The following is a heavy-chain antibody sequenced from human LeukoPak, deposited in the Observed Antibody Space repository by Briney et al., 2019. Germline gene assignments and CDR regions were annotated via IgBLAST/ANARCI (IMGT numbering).Heavy chain of an antibody. V-gene: IGHV5-51*01. D-gene: IGHD3-10*01. CDR3: ARLGGDTYYFGSASYPNWYFDL. CDR1: GYTFTTYW. Sequence: GESLKISCQASGYTFTTYWIGWVRQMPGKGLECMGIIYPDDSDTTYSPSFQGQVTISADKSFSSAYLQWSSLKASDTAIYYCARLGGDTYYFGSASYPNWYFDLWGRGTLVTVSS. J-gene: IGHJ2*01. CDR2: IYPDDSDT.